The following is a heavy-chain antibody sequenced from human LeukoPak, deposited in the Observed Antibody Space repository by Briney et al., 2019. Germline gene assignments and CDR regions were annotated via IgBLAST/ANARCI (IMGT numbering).Heavy chain of an antibody. V-gene: IGHV4-38-2*02. Sequence: SETLSLTCTVSGYSISSGYYWGWIQQPPGKGLEWIGSIYHSGSTYYNPSRKSRVTISVDTSKNQFSLKLSSVTAADTALYYCARGHSGYDSFDYWGQGTLVTVSS. J-gene: IGHJ4*02. CDR2: IYHSGST. CDR1: GYSISSGYY. CDR3: ARGHSGYDSFDY. D-gene: IGHD5-12*01.